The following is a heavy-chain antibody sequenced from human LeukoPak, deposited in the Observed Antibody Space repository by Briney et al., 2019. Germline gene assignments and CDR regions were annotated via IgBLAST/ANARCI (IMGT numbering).Heavy chain of an antibody. CDR2: ISSSSYI. CDR1: GFTFSSYS. Sequence: GGSLRLSCAASGFTFSSYSMNWVRQAPGKGLEWVSSISSSSYIYYADSVKGRFTISRDNVKNSLYLQMNSLRAEDTAVYYCARVAAAVNGGNYWGQGTLVTVSS. CDR3: ARVAAAVNGGNY. J-gene: IGHJ4*02. D-gene: IGHD6-13*01. V-gene: IGHV3-21*01.